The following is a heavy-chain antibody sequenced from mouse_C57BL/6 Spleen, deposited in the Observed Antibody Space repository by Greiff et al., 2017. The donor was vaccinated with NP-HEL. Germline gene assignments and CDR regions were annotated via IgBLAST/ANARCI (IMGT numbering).Heavy chain of an antibody. CDR3: AGNDYGSSNGYVDV. V-gene: IGHV1-50*01. CDR2: IDPSDSYT. D-gene: IGHD1-1*01. J-gene: IGHJ1*03. CDR1: GYTFTSYW. Sequence: LQQPGAELVKPGASVKLSCKASGYTFTSYWMQWVKQRPGQGLEWIGEIDPSDSYTNYNQKFKGKATLTVDTSSSTAYIQLSSLTSEDSAVYYCAGNDYGSSNGYVDVWGTGTTVTVYS.